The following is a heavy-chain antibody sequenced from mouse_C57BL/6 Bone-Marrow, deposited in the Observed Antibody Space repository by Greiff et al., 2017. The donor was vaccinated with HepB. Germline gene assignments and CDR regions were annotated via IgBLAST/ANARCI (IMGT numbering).Heavy chain of an antibody. V-gene: IGHV1-54*01. D-gene: IGHD2-1*01. CDR2: INPGSGGT. Sequence: QVQLKESGAELVRPGTSVKVSCKASGYAFTNYLIEWVKQRPGQGLEWIGVINPGSGGTNYNEKFKGKATLTADKSSSTAYMQLSSLTSEDSAVYFCARSDGNYPAWFAYWGQGTLVTVSA. J-gene: IGHJ3*01. CDR3: ARSDGNYPAWFAY. CDR1: GYAFTNYL.